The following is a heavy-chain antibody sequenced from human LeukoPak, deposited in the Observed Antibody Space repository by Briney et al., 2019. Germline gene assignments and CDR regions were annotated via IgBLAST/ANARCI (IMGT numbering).Heavy chain of an antibody. J-gene: IGHJ6*02. CDR2: ISYDGSNK. D-gene: IGHD4-11*01. CDR1: GFTFSSYG. V-gene: IGHV3-30*18. CDR3: AKDSSYSSQSYGMYV. Sequence: GGSLRLSCAAPGFTFSSYGMHWVRQAPGKGLEWVAVISYDGSNKYYADSVKGRFTVSRDNSKHTLYLQMNSLRAEDTAVYYCAKDSSYSSQSYGMYVWGQGTTVTVSS.